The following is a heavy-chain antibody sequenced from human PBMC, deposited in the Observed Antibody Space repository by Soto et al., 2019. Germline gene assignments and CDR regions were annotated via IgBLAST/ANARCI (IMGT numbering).Heavy chain of an antibody. Sequence: QVQLVQSGAEVKKPGASVKVSCKASGYTFSSYAISWVRQAPGQGLEWMGGIIPIFGTANYAQKFQGRVTITADESTSTAYMELSSLRSEDTAVYYCAREGLQAYCGGDCYADAFDIWGQGTMVTVSS. CDR3: AREGLQAYCGGDCYADAFDI. CDR2: IIPIFGTA. J-gene: IGHJ3*02. V-gene: IGHV1-69*01. D-gene: IGHD2-21*02. CDR1: GYTFSSYA.